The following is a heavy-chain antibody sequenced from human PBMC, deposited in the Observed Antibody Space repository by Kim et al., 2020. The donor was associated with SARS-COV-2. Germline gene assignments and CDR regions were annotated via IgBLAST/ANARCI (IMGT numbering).Heavy chain of an antibody. CDR1: GFTFSSYA. V-gene: IGHV3-23*01. CDR3: AKDAVREIVDTAMVPVGAFDI. J-gene: IGHJ3*02. D-gene: IGHD5-18*01. CDR2: ISGSGGST. Sequence: GGSLRLSCAASGFTFSSYAMSWVRQAPGKGLEWVSAISGSGGSTYYADSVKGRFTISRDNSKNTLYLQMNSLRAEDTAVYYCAKDAVREIVDTAMVPVGAFDIWGQGTMVTVSS.